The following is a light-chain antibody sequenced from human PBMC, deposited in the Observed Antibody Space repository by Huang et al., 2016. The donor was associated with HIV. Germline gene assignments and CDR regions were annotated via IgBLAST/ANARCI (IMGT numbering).Light chain of an antibody. CDR2: AAS. V-gene: IGKV3-15*01. Sequence: ETVMTQSPVTLSVSPGDRASLSCRSSQIVSSHLAWYQQKPGQAPRLLIYAASTRATGVPARFSGSGAGTEFTLTISTLQSEDSAGYYCQQYNDFRSTFGPGTRVEIK. CDR1: QIVSSH. J-gene: IGKJ3*01. CDR3: QQYNDFRST.